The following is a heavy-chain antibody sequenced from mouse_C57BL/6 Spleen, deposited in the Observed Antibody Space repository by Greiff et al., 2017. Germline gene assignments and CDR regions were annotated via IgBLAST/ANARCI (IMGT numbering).Heavy chain of an antibody. V-gene: IGHV1-20*01. CDR2: INPYNGDT. Sequence: EVKLMESGPELVKPGDSVKISCKASGYSFTGYFMNWVMQSHGKSLEWIGRINPYNGDTFYNQKFKGKATLTVDKSSSTAHMELRSLTSEDSAVYDCARHYYGSSDWYFDVWGTGTTVTVSS. CDR1: GYSFTGYF. J-gene: IGHJ1*03. CDR3: ARHYYGSSDWYFDV. D-gene: IGHD1-1*01.